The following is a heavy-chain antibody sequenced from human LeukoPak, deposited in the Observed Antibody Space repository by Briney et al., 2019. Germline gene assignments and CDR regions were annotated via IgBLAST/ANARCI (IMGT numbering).Heavy chain of an antibody. Sequence: SVKVSCKASGGTFSSYAISWVRQAPGQGLEWMGRIIPILGIANYAQKFQGRVMITADKSTSTAYMELSSLRSEDTAVYYCARDIAPSRSHTIAAAGTDLWGRGTLVTVSS. V-gene: IGHV1-69*04. J-gene: IGHJ2*01. CDR1: GGTFSSYA. CDR3: ARDIAPSRSHTIAAAGTDL. CDR2: IIPILGIA. D-gene: IGHD6-13*01.